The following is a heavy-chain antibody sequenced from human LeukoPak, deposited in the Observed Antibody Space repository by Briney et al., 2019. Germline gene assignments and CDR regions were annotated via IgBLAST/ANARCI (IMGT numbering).Heavy chain of an antibody. CDR3: ARDRNWTDANWFDP. CDR2: INPNSGGT. Sequence: ASVKVSCKASGYTFTGYYMHWVRQAPGQGLEWMGWINPNSGGTNYAQKFQGRVTMTRDTSISTAYMELSRLRSDDTAVYYCARDRNWTDANWFDPWGQGTLVTVSS. V-gene: IGHV1-2*02. J-gene: IGHJ5*02. D-gene: IGHD1-1*01. CDR1: GYTFTGYY.